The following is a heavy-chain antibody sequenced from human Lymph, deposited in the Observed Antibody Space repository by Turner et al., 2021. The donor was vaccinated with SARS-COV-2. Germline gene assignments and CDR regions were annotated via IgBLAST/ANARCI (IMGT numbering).Heavy chain of an antibody. CDR3: ARDLGPLAFDI. CDR1: GFTVSSNY. Sequence: EVPLVQPGGGFIQPGGSLRLSCAAAGFTVSSNYMSWVRQAPGKGLEWVSVIYIGGTTYYADSVKGRFTISRDNSKNTLYLQMNSLRAEDTAVYYCARDLGPLAFDIWGQGTMVTVSS. V-gene: IGHV3-53*01. J-gene: IGHJ3*02. CDR2: IYIGGTT.